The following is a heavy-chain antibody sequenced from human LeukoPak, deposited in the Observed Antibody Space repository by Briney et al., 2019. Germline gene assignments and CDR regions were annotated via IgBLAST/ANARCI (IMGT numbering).Heavy chain of an antibody. Sequence: GGSLRLSCAASGFTFSSYSMNWVRQAPGKGLEWVSSISSSSSYIYYADSVKGRFTISRDNAKNSLYLQMISLRAEDTAVYYCARSSGPRGYFDYWGQGTLVTVSS. CDR1: GFTFSSYS. CDR2: ISSSSSYI. D-gene: IGHD3-22*01. J-gene: IGHJ4*02. CDR3: ARSSGPRGYFDY. V-gene: IGHV3-21*01.